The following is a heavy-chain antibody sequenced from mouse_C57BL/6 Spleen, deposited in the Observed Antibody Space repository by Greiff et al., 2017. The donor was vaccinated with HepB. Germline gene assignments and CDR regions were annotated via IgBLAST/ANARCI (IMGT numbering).Heavy chain of an antibody. CDR1: GFTFSDFY. D-gene: IGHD2-4*01. CDR3: ARDEDYDSWFAY. J-gene: IGHJ3*01. V-gene: IGHV7-1*01. CDR2: SRNKANDYTT. Sequence: EVKLMESGGGLVQSGRSLRLSCATSGFTFSDFYMEWVRQAPGKGLEWIAASRNKANDYTTEYSASVKGRFIVSRDTSQSILYLQMNALRAEDTAIYYCARDEDYDSWFAYWGQGTLVTVSA.